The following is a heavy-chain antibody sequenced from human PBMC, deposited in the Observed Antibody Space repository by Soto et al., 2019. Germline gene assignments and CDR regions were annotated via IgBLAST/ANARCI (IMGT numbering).Heavy chain of an antibody. D-gene: IGHD2-2*01. CDR3: ARQLVLVPPAIPAFDY. CDR1: GGSISSSSYY. Sequence: QLQLQESGPGLVKPSETLSLTCTVSGGSISSSSYYWGWIRQPPGKGLEWIGGIYYSGSTYYNPFLTSRLTTSVDMSKHQFSLKLSSVEVADTAVYYCARQLVLVPPAIPAFDYWGQGTLVTVSS. CDR2: IYYSGST. J-gene: IGHJ4*02. V-gene: IGHV4-39*01.